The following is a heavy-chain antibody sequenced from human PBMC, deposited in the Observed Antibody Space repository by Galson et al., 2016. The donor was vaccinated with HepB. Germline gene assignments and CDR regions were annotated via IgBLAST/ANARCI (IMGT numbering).Heavy chain of an antibody. Sequence: CTVSGGSIYNYYWTWIRQTPGKGLEWIGYTHHSGSTLYNPSLRSRVTTSIDMSRNQFSLRLKSVTAADTAVYYCARDSYGFTLDYWGRGTLVTVSS. D-gene: IGHD5-18*01. CDR3: ARDSYGFTLDY. J-gene: IGHJ4*02. CDR2: THHSGST. CDR1: GGSIYNYY. V-gene: IGHV4-59*01.